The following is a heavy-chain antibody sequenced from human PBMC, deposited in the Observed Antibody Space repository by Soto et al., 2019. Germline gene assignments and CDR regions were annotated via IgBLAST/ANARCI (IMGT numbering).Heavy chain of an antibody. CDR1: GYIFRTSW. D-gene: IGHD4-17*01. CDR2: IYPGDSDT. CDR3: ARHREGDFGGNSGADI. V-gene: IGHV5-51*01. J-gene: IGHJ3*02. Sequence: GESLKISCKGSGYIFRTSWIGWVRQMPGKGLEWMGVIYPGDSDTRYSPSFQGQVTISADRSITTAYLQWSYLKASDTAMYYCARHREGDFGGNSGADIWGQGTMVTVSS.